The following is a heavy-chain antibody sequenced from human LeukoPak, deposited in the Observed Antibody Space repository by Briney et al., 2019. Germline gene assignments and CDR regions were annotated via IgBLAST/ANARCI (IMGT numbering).Heavy chain of an antibody. CDR3: VKSLWFGEFPLYY. Sequence: SGGSLRLSCSASGFTFSSYAMHWVRQAPGKGLEYVSAISSNGGSTYYADSVKGRFTISRDNSKNTLYLQMSSLRAEDTAVYYCVKSLWFGEFPLYYWGQGTLVTVSS. CDR2: ISSNGGST. CDR1: GFTFSSYA. V-gene: IGHV3-64D*06. J-gene: IGHJ4*02. D-gene: IGHD3-10*01.